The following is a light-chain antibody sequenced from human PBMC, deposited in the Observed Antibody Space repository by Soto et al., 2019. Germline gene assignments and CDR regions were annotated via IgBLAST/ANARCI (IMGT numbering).Light chain of an antibody. V-gene: IGKV3-11*01. J-gene: IGKJ3*01. Sequence: EIVLTQSPATPSLSPGERATLSCRASQSVSSYLAWYQQKPGQAPRLLIYDASNRATGIPARFSGSGSGTDFTLTISSLEPEDFAVYYCQQRSNWPFGPGTKVDIK. CDR2: DAS. CDR3: QQRSNWP. CDR1: QSVSSY.